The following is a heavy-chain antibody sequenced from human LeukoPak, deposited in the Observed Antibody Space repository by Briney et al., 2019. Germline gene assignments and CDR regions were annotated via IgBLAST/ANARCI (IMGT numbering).Heavy chain of an antibody. CDR2: IWPDGSYI. J-gene: IGHJ1*01. D-gene: IGHD3/OR15-3a*01. Sequence: PGRSLRLSCAASGFTFSTYGIHWVRQAPGRGLEWVAAIWPDGSYIYYADSVKGRLTISRDNSKNTLYLQMNSLRAEDTAVYYCAREFGLITSHWGQGTLVTVSS. V-gene: IGHV3-33*01. CDR3: AREFGLITSH. CDR1: GFTFSTYG.